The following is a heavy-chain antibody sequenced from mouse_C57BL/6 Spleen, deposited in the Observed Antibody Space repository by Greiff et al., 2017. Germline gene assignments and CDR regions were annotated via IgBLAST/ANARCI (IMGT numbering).Heavy chain of an antibody. CDR1: GYAFSSSW. CDR2: IYPGDGDT. J-gene: IGHJ2*01. Sequence: VQLQQSGPELVKPGASVTISCTASGYAFSSSWLNWVKQRPGKGLEWIGRIYPGDGDTNYNGKFKGKATLTADKSSSTAYMQLSSLPSEDSAVYFCARWITTVDPFDYWGQGTTLTVSS. D-gene: IGHD1-1*01. V-gene: IGHV1-82*01. CDR3: ARWITTVDPFDY.